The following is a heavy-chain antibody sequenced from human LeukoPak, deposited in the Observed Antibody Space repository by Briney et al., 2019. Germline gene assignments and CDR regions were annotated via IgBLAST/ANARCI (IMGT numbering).Heavy chain of an antibody. CDR1: GFIFINYG. Sequence: GGTLRLSCAASGFIFINYGLSWVRQAPGKGLEWVSAISGSGGNTYHADSVKGRFTISRDNSKNTVYLQMETLRAEDTAVYYCAKGPPSGHDHYFDYWGQGTQVTVSP. J-gene: IGHJ4*02. CDR2: ISGSGGNT. CDR3: AKGPPSGHDHYFDY. D-gene: IGHD5-12*01. V-gene: IGHV3-23*01.